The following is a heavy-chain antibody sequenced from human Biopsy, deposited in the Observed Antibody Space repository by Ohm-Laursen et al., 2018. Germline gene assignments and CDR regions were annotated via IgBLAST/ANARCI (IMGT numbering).Heavy chain of an antibody. CDR1: GFAFSYYG. J-gene: IGHJ4*02. Sequence: SLRLSCSASGFAFSYYGLHWVRQAPGKGLQWVAVMWSDGINKNYADSVKGRFSISRDNSNNTLYLQMNSLRVDDTAVYYCAKTRGEARAAANFWGQGTLVTVSS. V-gene: IGHV3-33*06. D-gene: IGHD6-13*01. CDR3: AKTRGEARAAANF. CDR2: MWSDGINK.